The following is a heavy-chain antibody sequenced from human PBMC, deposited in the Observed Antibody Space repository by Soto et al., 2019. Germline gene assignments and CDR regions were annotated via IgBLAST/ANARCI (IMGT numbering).Heavy chain of an antibody. D-gene: IGHD5-12*01. CDR1: GGTFSSYA. J-gene: IGHJ5*02. Sequence: ASVKVSCKASGGTFSSYAISWVRQAPGQGLEWMGGIIPIFGTANYAQKFQGRVTITADESTSTAYMELSSLRSEDTAVYYCARGSRGYSGYDFWFDPWGQGTLVTVSS. V-gene: IGHV1-69*13. CDR2: IIPIFGTA. CDR3: ARGSRGYSGYDFWFDP.